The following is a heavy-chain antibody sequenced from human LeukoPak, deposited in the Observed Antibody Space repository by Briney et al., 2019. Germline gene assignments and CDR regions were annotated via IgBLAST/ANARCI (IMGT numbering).Heavy chain of an antibody. Sequence: SETLSLTCTVSGGSISSYYWSWIRQPPGKGLEWIGYISYSGSTNYNPSLKSRVTISVDTSKNQLSLKLNSVTAADTAVYYCARYVWGSYPTFEDYWGQGSLVTVSS. V-gene: IGHV4-59*01. D-gene: IGHD3-16*02. CDR1: GGSISSYY. CDR3: ARYVWGSYPTFEDY. CDR2: ISYSGST. J-gene: IGHJ4*02.